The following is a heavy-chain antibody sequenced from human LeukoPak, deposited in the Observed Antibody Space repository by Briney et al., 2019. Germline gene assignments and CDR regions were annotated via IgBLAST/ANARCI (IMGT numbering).Heavy chain of an antibody. CDR3: ARVSEHAFDI. CDR2: IYYSGST. J-gene: IGHJ3*02. CDR1: GYSISSGHY. D-gene: IGHD2/OR15-2a*01. V-gene: IGHV4-61*01. Sequence: SETLSLTCTVSGYSISSGHYWSWIRQPPGKGLEWIGYIYYSGSTNYNPSLKSRVTISVDTSKNQFSLKLSSVTAADTAVYYCARVSEHAFDIWGQGTMVTVSS.